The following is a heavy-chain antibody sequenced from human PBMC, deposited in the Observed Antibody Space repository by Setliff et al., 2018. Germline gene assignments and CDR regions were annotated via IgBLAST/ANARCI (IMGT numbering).Heavy chain of an antibody. CDR1: GYTFSDYI. Sequence: ASVKVSCKASGYTFSDYIINWVRQAPGQGLEWVGWISPHTGKTYSAQKLQGRVTMTTDTSTGTAYMELRSLRSDDTAIYYCARLVRFCTRVACQTLSGGEFWGQGTLVTVSS. V-gene: IGHV1-18*01. J-gene: IGHJ1*01. D-gene: IGHD2-8*01. CDR3: ARLVRFCTRVACQTLSGGEF. CDR2: ISPHTGKT.